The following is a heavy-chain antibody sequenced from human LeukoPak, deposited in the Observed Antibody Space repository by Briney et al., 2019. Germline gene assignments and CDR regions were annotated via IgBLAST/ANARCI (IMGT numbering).Heavy chain of an antibody. CDR1: GFTFSSYS. J-gene: IGHJ3*02. CDR3: AATRRCSSTSCYAFDI. V-gene: IGHV3-48*01. Sequence: PGGSLRLSCAASGFTFSSYSMNWVRQAPGKGLEWVSYISSSSSTTYYADSVKGRFTISRDNSKNTLYLQMNSLRAEDTAVYYCAATRRCSSTSCYAFDIWGQGTMVTVSS. D-gene: IGHD2-2*01. CDR2: ISSSSSTT.